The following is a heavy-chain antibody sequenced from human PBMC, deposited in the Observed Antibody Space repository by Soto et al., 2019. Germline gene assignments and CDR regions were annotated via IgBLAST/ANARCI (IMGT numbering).Heavy chain of an antibody. V-gene: IGHV4-59*01. J-gene: IGHJ6*02. D-gene: IGHD3-22*01. CDR1: GGSISSYY. Sequence: SETLSLTCTVSGGSISSYYWSWIRQPPGKGLEWIGYIYYSGSTNYNPSLKSRVTISVDTSKNQFSLKLSSVTAADTAVYYCARGSYYDSSGYYYVGHRDYYYYGMDVWCPGTTVTLS. CDR3: ARGSYYDSSGYYYVGHRDYYYYGMDV. CDR2: IYYSGST.